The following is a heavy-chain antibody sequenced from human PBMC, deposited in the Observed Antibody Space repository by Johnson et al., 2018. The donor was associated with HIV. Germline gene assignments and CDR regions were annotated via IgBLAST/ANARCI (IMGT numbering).Heavy chain of an antibody. Sequence: VQLVESGGDLIKPGGSLRLSCAASNFTFKDYYMNWIRQAPGKGLEWLSYISGSGFDTFYADSVKGRFTISRDNAKKSLYLQMSSLKAEDTAVYYCARAPYNWNAGLFGAFDMWGRGTKVTVSS. CDR3: ARAPYNWNAGLFGAFDM. D-gene: IGHD1-20*01. CDR2: ISGSGFDT. CDR1: NFTFKDYY. J-gene: IGHJ3*02. V-gene: IGHV3-11*04.